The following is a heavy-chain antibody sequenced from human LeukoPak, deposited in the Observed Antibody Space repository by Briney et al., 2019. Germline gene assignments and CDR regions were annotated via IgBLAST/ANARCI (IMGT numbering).Heavy chain of an antibody. V-gene: IGHV1-69*05. CDR3: ARVDYYGSAHHIPVGAFDI. Sequence: GASVKVSCKASGGTFSSYSISWVRQAPGQGLEWMGRIIPIFGTANYAQKFQGRVTITTDESTSTAYMELSSLRSEDTAVYYCARVDYYGSAHHIPVGAFDIWGQGTMVTVSS. CDR2: IIPIFGTA. CDR1: GGTFSSYS. J-gene: IGHJ3*02. D-gene: IGHD3-10*01.